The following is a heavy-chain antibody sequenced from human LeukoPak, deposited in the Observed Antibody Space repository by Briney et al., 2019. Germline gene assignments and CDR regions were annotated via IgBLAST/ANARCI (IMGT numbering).Heavy chain of an antibody. D-gene: IGHD2-21*02. Sequence: GGSLRLSCAASGFTFKDYAMHWVRQAPGKGLEWVGLISFDSSNIRYIDSVKGRFFISRDNSKNTLYLQMNSLRDEDTAVYYCARGPLAYCGGDCYHDYWGQGTLVTVSS. CDR3: ARGPLAYCGGDCYHDY. CDR2: ISFDSSNI. CDR1: GFTFKDYA. J-gene: IGHJ4*02. V-gene: IGHV3-33*08.